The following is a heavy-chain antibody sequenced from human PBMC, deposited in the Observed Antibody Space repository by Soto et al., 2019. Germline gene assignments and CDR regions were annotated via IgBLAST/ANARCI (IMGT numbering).Heavy chain of an antibody. CDR1: GGSISSYY. Sequence: SETLSLTCTVSGGSISSYYWSWIRQPPGKGLEWIGYIYYSGSTNYNPSLKSRVTISVDTSKNQFSLKLSSVTAADTAVYYCARGLLYDRGILFDYWGQGTLVTVSS. CDR3: ARGLLYDRGILFDY. V-gene: IGHV4-59*01. D-gene: IGHD3-16*01. J-gene: IGHJ4*02. CDR2: IYYSGST.